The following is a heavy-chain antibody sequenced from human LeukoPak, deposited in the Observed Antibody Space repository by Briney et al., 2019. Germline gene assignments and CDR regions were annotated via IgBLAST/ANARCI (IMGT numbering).Heavy chain of an antibody. Sequence: PGRSPRLSCAASGFTFSSYGMHWVRQAPGKGLEWVAVISYDGSNKYYADSVRGRFTISRDNSKNTLFLQMSSLRADDTAVYYCAKDRLLWFGESGGFDYWGQGTLVTVSS. CDR1: GFTFSSYG. J-gene: IGHJ4*02. D-gene: IGHD3-10*01. V-gene: IGHV3-30*18. CDR3: AKDRLLWFGESGGFDY. CDR2: ISYDGSNK.